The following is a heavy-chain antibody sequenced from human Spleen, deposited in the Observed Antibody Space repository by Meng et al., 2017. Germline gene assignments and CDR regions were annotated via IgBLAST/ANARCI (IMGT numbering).Heavy chain of an antibody. D-gene: IGHD3-10*01. Sequence: SETLSLTCAVSGYSISSGYYWGWIRQPPGKGLEWIGSIYHSGSTYYNPSLKSRVTISVDTSKNQFSLKLNSVTAADTAVYYCARGKYASGSLPDDWGQGTLVTVSS. CDR1: GYSISSGYY. J-gene: IGHJ4*02. V-gene: IGHV4-38-2*01. CDR2: IYHSGST. CDR3: ARGKYASGSLPDD.